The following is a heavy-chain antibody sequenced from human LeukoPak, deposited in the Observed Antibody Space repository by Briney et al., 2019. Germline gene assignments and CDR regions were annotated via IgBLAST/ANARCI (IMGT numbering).Heavy chain of an antibody. V-gene: IGHV6-1*01. CDR1: GDSVSSNSAA. CDR3: ALGRGCSSTSCYLKNWFDP. D-gene: IGHD2-2*01. CDR2: TYYRSKWYN. Sequence: SQTLSLTCAISGDSVSSNSAAWNWIRQSPSRGLEWLGRTYYRSKWYNDYAVSVKSRITINPDTSKNQFPLQLNSVTPEDTAVYYCALGRGCSSTSCYLKNWFDPWGQGTLVTVSS. J-gene: IGHJ5*02.